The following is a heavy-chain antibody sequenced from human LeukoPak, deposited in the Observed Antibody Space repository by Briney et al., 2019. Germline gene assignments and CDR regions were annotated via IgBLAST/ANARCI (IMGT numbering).Heavy chain of an antibody. CDR1: GGSISSSSYY. J-gene: IGHJ3*02. D-gene: IGHD5-12*01. CDR3: ASGRGYSGYDLDAFDI. Sequence: SETLSLTCTVSGGSISSSSYYWGWIRQPPGKGLEWIGSIYYSGSTYYNPSLKSRVTISVDTSKNQFSLKLSSVTAADTAVYYCASGRGYSGYDLDAFDIWGQGTMVTVSS. V-gene: IGHV4-39*07. CDR2: IYYSGST.